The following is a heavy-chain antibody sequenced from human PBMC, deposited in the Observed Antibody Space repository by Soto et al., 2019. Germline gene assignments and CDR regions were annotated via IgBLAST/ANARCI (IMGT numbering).Heavy chain of an antibody. Sequence: QITLKESGPTLVKPTQTLTLTCTFSGFSLSTSGVGVGWIRQPPGKALEWLALIYWNDDKRYSPSLKSRLTITKDTSKNQVVLTMTTMDPVDTATYHCAKTGYSSSWYTYYFDYWGQGTLVTVSS. CDR3: AKTGYSSSWYTYYFDY. D-gene: IGHD6-13*01. CDR1: GFSLSTSGVG. V-gene: IGHV2-5*01. J-gene: IGHJ4*02. CDR2: IYWNDDK.